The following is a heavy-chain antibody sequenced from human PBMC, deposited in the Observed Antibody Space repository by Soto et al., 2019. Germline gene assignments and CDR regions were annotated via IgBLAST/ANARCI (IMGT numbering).Heavy chain of an antibody. V-gene: IGHV4-39*01. CDR2: IYYSGST. CDR3: ASGGGYSSSWPFDY. Sequence: SETLSLTCTVSGGSISSSSYYWGWIRQPPGKGLEWIGSIYYSGSTYYNPSLKSRVTISVDTSKNQFSLKLSSVTAADTAVYYCASGGGYSSSWPFDYWGQGTLVTVSS. D-gene: IGHD6-13*01. J-gene: IGHJ4*02. CDR1: GGSISSSSYY.